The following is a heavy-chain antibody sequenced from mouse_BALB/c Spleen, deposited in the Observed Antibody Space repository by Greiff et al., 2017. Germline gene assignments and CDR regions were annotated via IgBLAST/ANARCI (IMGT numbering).Heavy chain of an antibody. V-gene: IGHV5-17*02. CDR1: GFTFSSFG. D-gene: IGHD2-14*01. J-gene: IGHJ2*01. Sequence: EVLLVESGGGLVQPGGSRKLSCAASGFTFSSFGMHWVRQDTEKGLEWVAYFSSGNGTIYYTDTVKGRFTISRDKPKNTLFLQMTSVRSEDTAVYYCARGGTDYWGQGTTLTVSS. CDR2: FSSGNGTI. CDR3: ARGGTDY.